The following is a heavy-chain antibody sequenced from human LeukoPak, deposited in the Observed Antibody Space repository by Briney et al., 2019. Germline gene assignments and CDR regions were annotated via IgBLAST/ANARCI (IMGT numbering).Heavy chain of an antibody. J-gene: IGHJ3*02. CDR3: TTDSVTARRDDAFDI. CDR1: GFTFSNAW. D-gene: IGHD2-21*02. CDR2: IKRKTDGGTT. V-gene: IGHV3-15*01. Sequence: PGGSLRLSCAASGFTFSNAWMSWVRQAPGKGLEWVGRIKRKTDGGTTDYAAPVKGRFTISRDDSKNMLYLQMNSLKNEDTAVYYCTTDSVTARRDDAFDIWGRGTVTVSS.